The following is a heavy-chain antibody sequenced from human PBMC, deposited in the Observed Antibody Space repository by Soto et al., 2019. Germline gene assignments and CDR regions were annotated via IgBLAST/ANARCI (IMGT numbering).Heavy chain of an antibody. CDR2: IGGSGGGT. CDR1: GLTFSSYA. V-gene: IGHV3-23*01. J-gene: IGHJ4*02. Sequence: EVQLLESGGGLVQPGGSLRLSCAASGLTFSSYAMGWVRQAPGKGLEWVSAIGGSGGGTYYADSVKGRFTISRDNSKNTLNLQMNSLRAEDTAVYYCAKGGYGDYDYFFDYWGQGTLVTVSS. D-gene: IGHD4-17*01. CDR3: AKGGYGDYDYFFDY.